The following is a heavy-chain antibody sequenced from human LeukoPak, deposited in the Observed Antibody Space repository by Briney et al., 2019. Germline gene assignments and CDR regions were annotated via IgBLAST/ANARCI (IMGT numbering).Heavy chain of an antibody. CDR3: ARARYYDSSGYYFDY. CDR1: GFTFSSYG. CDR2: IWYDGSNK. V-gene: IGHV3-33*01. D-gene: IGHD3-22*01. Sequence: GGSLRLSCAASGFTFSSYGMHWVRQAPGKGLEWVAVIWYDGSNKYYADSVKGRFTISRDNSENTLYLQMNSLRAEDTAVYYCARARYYDSSGYYFDYWGQGTLVTVSS. J-gene: IGHJ4*02.